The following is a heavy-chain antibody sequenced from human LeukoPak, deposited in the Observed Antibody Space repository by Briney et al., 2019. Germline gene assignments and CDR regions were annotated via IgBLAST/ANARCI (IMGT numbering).Heavy chain of an antibody. CDR2: INPYSGDT. D-gene: IGHD6-19*01. J-gene: IGHJ4*02. CDR3: ARLPVTGSGDY. V-gene: IGHV1-2*02. CDR1: GYTFTDFY. Sequence: ASVRVSCKASGYTFTDFYLHWVRQAPGQGLVWMGWINPYSGDTRYAEKFQGRVTVTRDTSNSTVYMEVNSLKSDDTAVYYCARLPVTGSGDYWGQGTLVVVSS.